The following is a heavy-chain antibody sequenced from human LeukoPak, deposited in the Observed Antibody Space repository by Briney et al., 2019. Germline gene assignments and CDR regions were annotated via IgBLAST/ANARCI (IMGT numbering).Heavy chain of an antibody. V-gene: IGHV3-7*01. CDR1: GFTLSSYW. Sequence: GGSLRVSCTASGFTLSSYWMSWVRQAPGKGLEWVANIKQDGSQRNYVDSVKGRFTISRDNAKNSLYLQMNSLRAEDTAVYYCARGVWFGESLGSGADYWGQGALVTVSS. CDR3: ARGVWFGESLGSGADY. CDR2: IKQDGSQR. D-gene: IGHD3-10*01. J-gene: IGHJ4*02.